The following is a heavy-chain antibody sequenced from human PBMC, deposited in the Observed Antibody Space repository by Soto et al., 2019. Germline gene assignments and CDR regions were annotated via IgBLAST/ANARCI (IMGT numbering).Heavy chain of an antibody. D-gene: IGHD6-13*01. CDR1: GFTFSSYW. CDR2: IKQDGSEK. Sequence: GGSLRLSCAASGFTFSSYWMSWVRQAPGKGLEWVANIKQDGSEKYYVDSVKGRFTISRDNAKNSLYLQMNSLRAEDTAVYYCARDSAAAGTHYFDYWGQGTLVTVSS. CDR3: ARDSAAAGTHYFDY. V-gene: IGHV3-7*01. J-gene: IGHJ4*02.